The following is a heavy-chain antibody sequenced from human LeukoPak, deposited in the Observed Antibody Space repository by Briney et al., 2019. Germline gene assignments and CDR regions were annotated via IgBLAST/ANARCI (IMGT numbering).Heavy chain of an antibody. CDR2: IHYTGST. Sequence: SETLSLTCTVSGGSISSSSYYWGWIRQPPGKGLEWIGTIHYTGSTHHNPSFKSRVTISVDTSKNQFSLKLSSVTAADTAVYYCARHPTSGSGWYGVLDYWGQGTLVTVSS. J-gene: IGHJ4*02. D-gene: IGHD6-19*01. CDR3: ARHPTSGSGWYGVLDY. CDR1: GGSISSSSYY. V-gene: IGHV4-39*01.